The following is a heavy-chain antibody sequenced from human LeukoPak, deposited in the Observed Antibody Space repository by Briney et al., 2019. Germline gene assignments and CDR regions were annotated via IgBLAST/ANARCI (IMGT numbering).Heavy chain of an antibody. Sequence: GGSLRLSCVVSGFTFSSYRMHWVRQAPGKGLVWVSRINTDGSSTSYADSVKGRFTISRDNAKNSLYLQMNSLRAEDTAVYYCASLSLRWSDYWGQGTLVTVSS. J-gene: IGHJ4*02. V-gene: IGHV3-74*01. CDR2: INTDGSST. D-gene: IGHD4-23*01. CDR3: ASLSLRWSDY. CDR1: GFTFSSYR.